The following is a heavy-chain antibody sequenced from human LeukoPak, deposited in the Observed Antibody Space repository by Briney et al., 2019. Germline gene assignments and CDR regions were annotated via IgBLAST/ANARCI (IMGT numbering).Heavy chain of an antibody. CDR3: ARVSRNCSGGSCYSRLLDY. CDR2: ISSNGGST. D-gene: IGHD2-15*01. V-gene: IGHV3-64*01. J-gene: IGHJ4*02. Sequence: PGGSLRLSCAASGLTFSSYAMHWVRQAPGKGLEYVSAISSNGGSTYYANSVKGRFTTSRDNSKNTLYLQMGSLRAEDMAVYYCARVSRNCSGGSCYSRLLDYWGQGTLVTVSS. CDR1: GLTFSSYA.